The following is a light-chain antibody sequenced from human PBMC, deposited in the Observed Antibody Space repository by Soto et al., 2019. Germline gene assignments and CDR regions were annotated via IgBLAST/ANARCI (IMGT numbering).Light chain of an antibody. J-gene: IGLJ1*01. CDR2: SDR. Sequence: SYELTQPLSVSVALGQTARITCGGNNIGTKNVHWYQQKPGQAPVLVMYSDRNRPSGIPERSSGSNAGNTATLTSRRAQAGDEADYYCQVWDSSTALYVFGTGTKVTVL. CDR1: NIGTKN. CDR3: QVWDSSTALYV. V-gene: IGLV3-9*01.